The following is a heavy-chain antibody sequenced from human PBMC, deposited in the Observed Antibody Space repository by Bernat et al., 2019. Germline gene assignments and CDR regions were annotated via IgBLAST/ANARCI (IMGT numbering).Heavy chain of an antibody. J-gene: IGHJ4*02. CDR1: GFTFSNYG. Sequence: QVQLVESGGGVVQPGTSLRLSCVASGFTFSNYGMHWVRPAPGKGLEWVAVIWYDSSNSYYADSVRGRFTISKDKSKNTLFLQMNSLRTEDTGVYDCAREGWSAMAAAGTGADYWGQGTLVSVSS. CDR2: IWYDSSNS. V-gene: IGHV3-33*01. CDR3: AREGWSAMAAAGTGADY. D-gene: IGHD6-25*01.